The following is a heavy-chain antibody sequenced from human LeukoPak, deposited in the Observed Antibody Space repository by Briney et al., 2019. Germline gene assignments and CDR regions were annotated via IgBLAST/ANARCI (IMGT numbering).Heavy chain of an antibody. CDR1: GFTVSSNY. V-gene: IGHV3-66*01. D-gene: IGHD2-15*01. J-gene: IGHJ6*02. Sequence: PGGSLRLSCAASGFTVSSNYMSWVRQAPGKGLEWVSVIYSGGSTYYADSVKGRFTISRDNSKNTLYLQMNSLRAEDTAVYYCAREEVVVVAATDYYYGMDVWGQGTTVTVSS. CDR3: AREEVVVVAATDYYYGMDV. CDR2: IYSGGST.